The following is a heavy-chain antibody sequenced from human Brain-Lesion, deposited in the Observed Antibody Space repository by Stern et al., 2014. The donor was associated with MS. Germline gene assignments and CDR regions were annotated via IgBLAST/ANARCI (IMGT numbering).Heavy chain of an antibody. D-gene: IGHD3-3*01. V-gene: IGHV1-2*02. CDR3: ARDQRGITIFGVVTDYYYLGMDV. Sequence: QVQLVQSGAEVKKPGASVKVSCKTSGYIFTGYYIHWVRQSPGQGLEWMAWLNPNTGGTKHEKKFQGRVTMSRDTSISTAYVELSSLTSDDTAVYYCARDQRGITIFGVVTDYYYLGMDVWGQGTTVTVSS. CDR2: LNPNTGGT. CDR1: GYIFTGYY. J-gene: IGHJ6*02.